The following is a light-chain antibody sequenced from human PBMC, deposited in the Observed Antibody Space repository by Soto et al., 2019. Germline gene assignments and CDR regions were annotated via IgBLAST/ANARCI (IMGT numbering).Light chain of an antibody. CDR3: QSYDSSLSYYV. V-gene: IGLV1-40*01. CDR2: GNS. J-gene: IGLJ1*01. CDR1: RSNIGAGYD. Sequence: QLVLTQPPSVSGAPVQRGTISCTGSRSNIGAGYDVHWYQQLPGTAPKLLIYGNSNRPSGVPDRFSGSKSGTSASLAITGLQAEDEADYYCQSYDSSLSYYVFGTGTKLTVL.